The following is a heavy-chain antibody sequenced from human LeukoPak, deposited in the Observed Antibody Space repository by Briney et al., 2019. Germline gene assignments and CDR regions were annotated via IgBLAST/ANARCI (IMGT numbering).Heavy chain of an antibody. J-gene: IGHJ4*02. D-gene: IGHD3-22*01. Sequence: PSETLSLTCAVYGGSFSGYYWSWMRQPPGKGLEWIGEINHSGSTNYNPSLKSRVTISVDTSKNQFSLKLSSVTAADTAVYYCARGEYYYDSSGYYYGYWGQGTLVTVSS. CDR3: ARGEYYYDSSGYYYGY. V-gene: IGHV4-34*01. CDR1: GGSFSGYY. CDR2: INHSGST.